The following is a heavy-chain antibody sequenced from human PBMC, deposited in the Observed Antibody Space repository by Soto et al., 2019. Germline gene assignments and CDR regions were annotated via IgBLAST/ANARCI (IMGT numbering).Heavy chain of an antibody. CDR3: ARALGLEQHLSL. Sequence: ASVKVSCKASGYTFTGYYMHWVRQAPGQGLEWMGWINASNGNTKYSQKFQGRVTITRDTSASTAYMELSSLRSEDTAVYYCARALGLEQHLSLWGQGTMVTVSS. J-gene: IGHJ3*01. V-gene: IGHV1-3*01. CDR2: INASNGNT. D-gene: IGHD6-19*01. CDR1: GYTFTGYY.